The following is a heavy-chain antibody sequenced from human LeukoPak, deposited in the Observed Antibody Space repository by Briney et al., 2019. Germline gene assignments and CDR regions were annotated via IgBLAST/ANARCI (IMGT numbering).Heavy chain of an antibody. V-gene: IGHV1-18*01. CDR2: ISAYNGNT. CDR1: GGTFSSYT. Sequence: ASVKVSCKASGGTFSSYTISWVRQAPGQGLEWMGWISAYNGNTNYAQKLRGRVTMTTDTSTSTAYMELRSLRSDDTAVYYCAACSGGSCSEWFDPWGQGTLVTVSS. CDR3: AACSGGSCSEWFDP. J-gene: IGHJ5*02. D-gene: IGHD2-15*01.